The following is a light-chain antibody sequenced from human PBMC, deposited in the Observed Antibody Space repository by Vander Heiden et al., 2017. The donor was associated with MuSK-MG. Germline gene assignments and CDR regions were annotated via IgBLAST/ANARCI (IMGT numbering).Light chain of an antibody. V-gene: IGLV3-25*01. Sequence: NHARRGLVTQGQPARTTCSGAELPNQFASCYQHKPGQAPVLVIYKDRERPSGIPERFSGSTSGSTVTLTITCVQAEEVAVYYCHSRAVSRTFYVFGTGTKVTVL. CDR3: HSRAVSRTFYV. J-gene: IGLJ1*01. CDR1: ELPNQF. CDR2: KDR.